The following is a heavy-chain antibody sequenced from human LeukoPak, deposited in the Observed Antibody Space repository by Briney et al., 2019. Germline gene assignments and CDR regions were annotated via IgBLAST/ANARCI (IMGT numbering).Heavy chain of an antibody. Sequence: GGSLRLSCAASGFTFDDYGMGWVRQARGKGLEWVSGVNWNGGSTAYSDSVKGRFTISRDNAKNTVYLQMNSLRAEDTAVYYCARREGALGYFDYWGQGTLVTVSS. CDR2: VNWNGGST. V-gene: IGHV3-20*04. CDR1: GFTFDDYG. D-gene: IGHD1-26*01. CDR3: ARREGALGYFDY. J-gene: IGHJ4*02.